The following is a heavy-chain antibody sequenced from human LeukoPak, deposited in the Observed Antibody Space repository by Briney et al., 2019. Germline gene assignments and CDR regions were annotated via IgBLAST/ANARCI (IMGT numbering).Heavy chain of an antibody. CDR2: IYYSGST. V-gene: IGHV4-30-4*08. CDR1: GGSISSGDYY. CDR3: ARVRAVAGRGFDY. D-gene: IGHD6-19*01. Sequence: PSETLSLTCTVSGGSISSGDYYWSWIRQSPGKGLEWIGYIYYSGSTYYNPSLKSRVTISVDTSKNQFSLKLSSVTAADTAVYYCARVRAVAGRGFDYWGQGTLVTVSS. J-gene: IGHJ4*02.